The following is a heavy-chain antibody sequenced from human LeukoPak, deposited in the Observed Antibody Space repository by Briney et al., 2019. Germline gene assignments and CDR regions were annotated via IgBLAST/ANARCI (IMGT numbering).Heavy chain of an antibody. Sequence: GASLQISCKGSGYSFTSYWIGWVRQMPGKGLEWMGIIYPGDSDTRYSPSFQGQVTISADKSISTAYLQWSSLKASDTAVYYCARSYDSSGYYSGITDYWGQGTLVTVSS. J-gene: IGHJ4*02. CDR3: ARSYDSSGYYSGITDY. CDR1: GYSFTSYW. CDR2: IYPGDSDT. V-gene: IGHV5-51*01. D-gene: IGHD3-22*01.